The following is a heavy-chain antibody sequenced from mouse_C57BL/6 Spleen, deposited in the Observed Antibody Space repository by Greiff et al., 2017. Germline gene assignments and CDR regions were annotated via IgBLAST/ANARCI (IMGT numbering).Heavy chain of an antibody. CDR3: ARSDDYDYFDY. CDR2: IDPSDSYT. D-gene: IGHD2-4*01. J-gene: IGHJ2*01. V-gene: IGHV1-50*01. CDR1: GYTFTSYW. Sequence: QVQLQQSGAELVKPGASVKLSCKASGYTFTSYWMQWVKQRPGQGLEWIGEIDPSDSYTNYNQKFKGKATLTVDTSSSTAYMQLSSLTSEDSAVYYCARSDDYDYFDYWGQGTTLTVSS.